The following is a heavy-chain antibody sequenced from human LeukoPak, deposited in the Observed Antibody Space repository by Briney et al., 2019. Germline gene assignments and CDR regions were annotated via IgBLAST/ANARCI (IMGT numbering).Heavy chain of an antibody. CDR1: GFTFSSYG. D-gene: IGHD2-15*01. V-gene: IGHV3-30*18. J-gene: IGHJ6*02. CDR2: ISYDGSNK. CDR3: AKDQGVVAATDDYYYYGMDV. Sequence: GGSLRLSCAASGFTFSSYGMHWVRQAPGKGLEWVAVISYDGSNKYYADSVKGRFTISRDNSKNTLYLQMNSLRAEDTAVYYCAKDQGVVAATDDYYYYGMDVWGQGTTVTVSS.